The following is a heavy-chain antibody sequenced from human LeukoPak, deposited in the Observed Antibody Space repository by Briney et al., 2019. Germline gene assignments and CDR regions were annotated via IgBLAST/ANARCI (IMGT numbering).Heavy chain of an antibody. Sequence: GGSLRLSCAASGFTVSSNYMSWVRQAPGKGLEWVSVIYSGGSTYYEDSVKGRFTISSNNSKNTLYLQMNSLRADDTAVYYCARVRDGDYYDYWGQGTQVTVSS. CDR2: IYSGGST. CDR1: GFTVSSNY. V-gene: IGHV3-66*01. D-gene: IGHD4-17*01. J-gene: IGHJ4*02. CDR3: ARVRDGDYYDY.